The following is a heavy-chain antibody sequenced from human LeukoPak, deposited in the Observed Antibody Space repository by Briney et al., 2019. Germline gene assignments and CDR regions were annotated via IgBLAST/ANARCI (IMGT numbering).Heavy chain of an antibody. D-gene: IGHD3-9*01. CDR1: GFTFSSYW. J-gene: IGHJ6*02. Sequence: GGSLRLSCAASGFTFSSYWMHWVRQAPGKGLVWVSRINSDGSSTSYADSVKGRFTISRDNAKNSLYLQMNSLRAEDTAVYYCARTNYDILTGYLLLQNSTRVYYYGMDVWGQGTTVTVSS. V-gene: IGHV3-74*01. CDR3: ARTNYDILTGYLLLQNSTRVYYYGMDV. CDR2: INSDGSST.